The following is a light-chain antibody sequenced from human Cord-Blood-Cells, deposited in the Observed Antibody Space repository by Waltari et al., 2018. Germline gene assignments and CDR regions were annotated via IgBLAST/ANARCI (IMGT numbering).Light chain of an antibody. CDR2: DVS. CDR3: SSYTSSRV. V-gene: IGLV2-14*03. Sequence: QSALTQPASVAGSPGQSITISCTGTSSDVGGYNYFSWYQQNPGKAPKLMIYDVSNRPSGVSNRFSGSKSGNTASLTISGLQAEDEADYYCSSYTSSRVFGTGTKGTVL. CDR1: SSDVGGYNY. J-gene: IGLJ1*01.